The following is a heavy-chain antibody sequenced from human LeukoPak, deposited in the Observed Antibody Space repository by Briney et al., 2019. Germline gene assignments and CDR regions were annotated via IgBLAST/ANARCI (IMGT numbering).Heavy chain of an antibody. Sequence: GGSLRLSCAASGFTFSSYAMHWVRQAPGKGLEWVAVISYDGSNKYYADSVKGRFTISRDNSKNTLYLQMNSLRAEDTAVYYCARDSSTSNYYMDVWGKGTTVTVSS. CDR1: GFTFSSYA. CDR3: ARDSSTSNYYMDV. V-gene: IGHV3-30-3*01. D-gene: IGHD2-2*01. CDR2: ISYDGSNK. J-gene: IGHJ6*03.